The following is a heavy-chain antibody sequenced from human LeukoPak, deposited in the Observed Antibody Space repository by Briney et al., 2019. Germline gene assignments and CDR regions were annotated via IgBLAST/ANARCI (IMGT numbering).Heavy chain of an antibody. J-gene: IGHJ3*01. CDR3: ARSHYQSSDYFDEDAFDL. CDR1: GFTFSDHY. Sequence: GGSLRLSCAASGFTFSDHYMDWVRQAPGKGLEWGCRARNKVNSYTTEYAAAVQGRFSISRDDSKNSLYLQLNSLKTEDTALYYCARSHYQSSDYFDEDAFDLWGQGTMVTVSS. D-gene: IGHD3-22*01. CDR2: ARNKVNSYTT. V-gene: IGHV3-72*01.